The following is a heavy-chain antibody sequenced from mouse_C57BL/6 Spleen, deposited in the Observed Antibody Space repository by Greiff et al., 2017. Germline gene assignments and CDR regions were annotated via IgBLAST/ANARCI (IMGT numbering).Heavy chain of an antibody. D-gene: IGHD1-1*01. CDR1: GFTFSSYA. Sequence: EVQLVESGGGLVKPGGSLKLSCAASGFTFSSYAMSWVRQTPEKRLEWVATISDGGSYTYYPDNVKGRFTISRDNAKNNLYLQMSHLKSEDTAMYYSARRTKVESFDYWGQGTTLTVSS. V-gene: IGHV5-4*01. J-gene: IGHJ2*01. CDR2: ISDGGSYT. CDR3: ARRTKVESFDY.